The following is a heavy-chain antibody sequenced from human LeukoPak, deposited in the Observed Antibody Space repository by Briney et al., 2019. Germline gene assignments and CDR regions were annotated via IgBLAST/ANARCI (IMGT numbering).Heavy chain of an antibody. CDR2: ISSGGSTI. Sequence: GGSLRLSCAASGFTFSSYSMNWVRQAPGKGLEWVSYISSGGSTIYYADSVKGRFNISRDNAKNSLYLQMNSLRAEDTAVYYCARGTYDDHRGFLLDYFDSWGQGTLVTISS. D-gene: IGHD3-16*01. J-gene: IGHJ4*02. CDR3: ARGTYDDHRGFLLDYFDS. V-gene: IGHV3-48*04. CDR1: GFTFSSYS.